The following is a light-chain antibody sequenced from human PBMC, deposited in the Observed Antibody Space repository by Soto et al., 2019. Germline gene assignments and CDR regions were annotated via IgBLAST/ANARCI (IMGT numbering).Light chain of an antibody. CDR2: LGS. CDR3: MQATHWPWT. Sequence: DIVMTQSPLSLPVTPGEPASISCRSSQSLLHSNGYNYLDWYLQKPGQSPQLLIYLGSNRASGVPDRFSGSGSGTDFTLKISRVEAEDVGVYYCMQATHWPWTFGQGTKVEIK. J-gene: IGKJ1*01. CDR1: QSLLHSNGYNY. V-gene: IGKV2-28*01.